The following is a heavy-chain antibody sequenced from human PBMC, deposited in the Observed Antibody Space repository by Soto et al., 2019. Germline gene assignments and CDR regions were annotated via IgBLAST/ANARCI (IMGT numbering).Heavy chain of an antibody. CDR2: ISGSGGST. CDR3: AKGNYYGSGSYPYYMDV. Sequence: PGGSLRLSCAASGFTFSSYAMSWVRQAPGKGLEWVSAISGSGGSTYYADSVKGRFTISRDNSKNTLYLQMNSLRAEDTAEYYCAKGNYYGSGSYPYYMDVWGKGTTVTVSS. V-gene: IGHV3-23*01. J-gene: IGHJ6*03. D-gene: IGHD3-10*01. CDR1: GFTFSSYA.